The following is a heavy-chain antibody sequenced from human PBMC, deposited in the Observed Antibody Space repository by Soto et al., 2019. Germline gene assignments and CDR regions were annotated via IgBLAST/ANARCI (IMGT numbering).Heavy chain of an antibody. CDR1: GGSISSYY. V-gene: IGHV4-59*01. Sequence: SETLSLTCTVSGGSISSYYWSWIRQPPGKGLEWIGYIYYSGSTNYNPSLKSRVTISVDTSKNQFSLKLSSVTAADTAVYYCARDGGGIAAAGTGYYYGMDVWGQGTTVTVSS. J-gene: IGHJ6*02. CDR3: ARDGGGIAAAGTGYYYGMDV. D-gene: IGHD6-13*01. CDR2: IYYSGST.